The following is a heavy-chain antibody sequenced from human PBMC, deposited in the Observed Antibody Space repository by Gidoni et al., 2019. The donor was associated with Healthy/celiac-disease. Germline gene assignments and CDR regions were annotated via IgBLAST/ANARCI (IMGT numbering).Heavy chain of an antibody. CDR2: ISGSGGST. CDR1: GFTFSSYA. Sequence: EVQLLESGGGLVQPGGSLRLSCAASGFTFSSYAMSWVRQAPGKGLEWVSAISGSGGSTYYADSVKGRFTISRDNSKNTLYLQMNSLRAEDTAVYYCAKEEKRLLWFGESAAFDYWGQGTLVTVSS. J-gene: IGHJ4*02. D-gene: IGHD3-10*01. CDR3: AKEEKRLLWFGESAAFDY. V-gene: IGHV3-23*01.